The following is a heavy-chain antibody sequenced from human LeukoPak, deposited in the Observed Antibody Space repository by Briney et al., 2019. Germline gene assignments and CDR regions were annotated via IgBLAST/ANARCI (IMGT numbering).Heavy chain of an antibody. CDR3: ARAPSYSSNWYDY. CDR1: GGTFISYA. V-gene: IGHV1-69*05. J-gene: IGHJ5*01. Sequence: ASVKVSCKASGGTFISYAISWVRQAHGQGLEWMGRIIPIFGTAKYAQKFQGRVTITTDESTITAYVELSSLTSEDTAVYYCARAPSYSSNWYDYWGRGTLVTVSS. D-gene: IGHD6-19*01. CDR2: IIPIFGTA.